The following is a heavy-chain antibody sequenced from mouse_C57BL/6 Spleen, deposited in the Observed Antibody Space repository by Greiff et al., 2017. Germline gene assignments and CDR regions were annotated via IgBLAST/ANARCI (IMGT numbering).Heavy chain of an antibody. V-gene: IGHV1-39*01. J-gene: IGHJ2*01. CDR3: ARDYGDY. CDR2: INPYYGTS. CDR1: GYSFTDFY. Sequence: EVLLVASGPELVKPGASVKISCKASGYSFTDFYMNWVKQSNGKSLEWIGVINPYYGTSSYNQKFQGKATVTVDQSSSTAYMQLNSLTAEDSAVYYCARDYGDYWGQGTTLTVSS.